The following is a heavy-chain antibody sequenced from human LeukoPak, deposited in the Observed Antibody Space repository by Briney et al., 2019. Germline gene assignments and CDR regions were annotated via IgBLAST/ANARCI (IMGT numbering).Heavy chain of an antibody. V-gene: IGHV4-39*01. CDR1: CDSISGSDYY. CDR3: LRHAGGIILT. D-gene: IGHD1-1*01. J-gene: IGHJ5*02. Sequence: SETLSLTCNVSCDSISGSDYYCGWMRQPPGKGLEWIANIWYSGSAYYNPSLQSRVTITVDTSKNQFSLNVKSVTAGDSAVYYCLRHAGGIILTWGQGTRVAVSS. CDR2: IWYSGSA.